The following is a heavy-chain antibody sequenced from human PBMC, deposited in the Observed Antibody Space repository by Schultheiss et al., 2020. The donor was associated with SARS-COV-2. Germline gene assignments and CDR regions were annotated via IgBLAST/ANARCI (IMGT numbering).Heavy chain of an antibody. D-gene: IGHD1-14*01. J-gene: IGHJ6*02. CDR1: GDSISTSSHY. CDR3: ARDRSWQQPGYGMDV. CDR2: IYYSGST. V-gene: IGHV4-61*05. Sequence: SETLSLTCTVSGDSISTSSHYWAWIRQRPGKGLEWIGYIYYSGSTYYNPSLKSRVTISVDKSKNQFSLKLSSVTAADTAVYYCARDRSWQQPGYGMDVWGQGTTVTVSS.